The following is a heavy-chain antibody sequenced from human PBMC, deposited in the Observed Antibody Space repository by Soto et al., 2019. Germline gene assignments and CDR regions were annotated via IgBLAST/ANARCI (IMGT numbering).Heavy chain of an antibody. CDR2: IYQSGST. J-gene: IGHJ3*02. Sequence: SETLSLTCAVSGGSLSSSAYSWSWIRQPPGKGLEWIGFIYQSGSTYYNPSLKSRVTMSLDRPKNQFSLKLSSVTAADTAVYYCARELLFYDSDGFSWDDAFDIWGQGAMVTVSS. CDR1: GGSLSSSAYS. D-gene: IGHD3-22*01. CDR3: ARELLFYDSDGFSWDDAFDI. V-gene: IGHV4-30-2*01.